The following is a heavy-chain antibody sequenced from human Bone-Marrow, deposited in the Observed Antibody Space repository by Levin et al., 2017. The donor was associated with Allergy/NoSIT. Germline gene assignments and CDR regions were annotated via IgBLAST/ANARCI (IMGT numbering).Heavy chain of an antibody. V-gene: IGHV3-11*01. CDR1: GFTFSDYY. J-gene: IGHJ6*02. CDR3: AREGIVVVGASSTSYYFGMDV. D-gene: IGHD2-15*01. CDR2: ISGRASTT. Sequence: LSLTCAASGFTFSDYYISWIRQAPGKGPELVSYISGRASTTYYADSVKGRFTISRDNANNSLYLQLNSLRAEDTAVYFCAREGIVVVGASSTSYYFGMDVWGQGTTVTVSS.